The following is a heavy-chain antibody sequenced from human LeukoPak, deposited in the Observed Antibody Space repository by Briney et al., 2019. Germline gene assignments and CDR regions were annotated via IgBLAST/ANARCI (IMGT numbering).Heavy chain of an antibody. CDR1: GFTFSSYW. CDR2: IKQDGSEK. D-gene: IGHD3-22*01. J-gene: IGHJ4*02. V-gene: IGHV3-7*01. Sequence: GGSLRLSCAASGFTFSSYWMSWVRQAPGKGLEWVANIKQDGSEKYYVDSVKGRFTISRDNAKNSLYLQMNSLRAEDTAVYYCARVMAYYYDSSGYYPTGFDYWGQGTLVTVSS. CDR3: ARVMAYYYDSSGYYPTGFDY.